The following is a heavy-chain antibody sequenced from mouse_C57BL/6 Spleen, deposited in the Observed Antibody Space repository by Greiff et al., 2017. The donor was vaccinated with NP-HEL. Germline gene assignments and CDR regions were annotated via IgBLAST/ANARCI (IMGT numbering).Heavy chain of an antibody. J-gene: IGHJ4*01. CDR3: ARVYDYDVDYYAMDY. CDR2: IYPRSGNT. Sequence: QVQLKQSGAELARPGASVKLSCKASGYTFTSYGISWVKQRTGQGLEWIGEIYPRSGNTYYNEKFKGKATLTADKSSSTAYMELRSLTSEDSAVYFCARVYDYDVDYYAMDYWGQGTSVTVSS. CDR1: GYTFTSYG. D-gene: IGHD2-4*01. V-gene: IGHV1-81*01.